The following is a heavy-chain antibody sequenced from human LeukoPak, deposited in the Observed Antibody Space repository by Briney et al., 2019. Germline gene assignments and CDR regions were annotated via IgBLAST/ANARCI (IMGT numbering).Heavy chain of an antibody. CDR3: ARGKEVITRLRGLKPGYYCEY. Sequence: SETLSLTCAVSGGSITNYYWSWIRQPPGKGLEWIGYIHYSGSTKYKSSLKSRVTISVDTSKNQFSLKLNSVTAADTAVYYCARGKEVITRLRGLKPGYYCEYCGQGTLVTVSS. D-gene: IGHD3-10*01. J-gene: IGHJ4*02. CDR1: GGSITNYY. V-gene: IGHV4-59*01. CDR2: IHYSGST.